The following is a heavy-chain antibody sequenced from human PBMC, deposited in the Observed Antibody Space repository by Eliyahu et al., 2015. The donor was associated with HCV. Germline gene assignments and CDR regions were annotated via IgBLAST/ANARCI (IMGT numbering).Heavy chain of an antibody. J-gene: IGHJ6*02. D-gene: IGHD6-25*01. CDR1: GSSFSXXA. V-gene: IGHV3-23*01. CDR2: IXGSGTXX. CDR3: ATRGETGYHRDYFGLDV. Sequence: EVQLLESGGGLVQPGGSLRLSCAASGSSFSXXAMSWVRQAPGKGLXWVSVIXGSGTXXYYADSVKGRLTISRDNAKNTLYLQMNSLRAEDTAVYYCATRGETGYHRDYFGLDVWGQGTSVTVSS.